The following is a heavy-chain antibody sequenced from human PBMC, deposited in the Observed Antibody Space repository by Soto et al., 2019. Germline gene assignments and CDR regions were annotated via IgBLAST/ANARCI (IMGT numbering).Heavy chain of an antibody. J-gene: IGHJ6*02. CDR3: AREMIPMIRGGMSAMDV. CDR1: KFTFASYV. CDR2: ISFDGTNK. V-gene: IGHV3-30*04. D-gene: IGHD3-22*01. Sequence: QVQLVESGGGVVQPERSQRLSCTASKFTFASYVMHWVRQAPGEGLEWVALISFDGTNKYYADSVKGRFTISRDNSRNTMYLQMNSLRPEDTAVYYCAREMIPMIRGGMSAMDVCGQGTTVTVS.